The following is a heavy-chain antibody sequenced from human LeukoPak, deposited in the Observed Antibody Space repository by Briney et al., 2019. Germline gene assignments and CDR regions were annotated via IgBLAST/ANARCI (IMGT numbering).Heavy chain of an antibody. CDR1: GFTISSYA. V-gene: IGHV3-30-3*01. CDR2: TSDDGSNK. J-gene: IGHJ4*02. Sequence: GVTLCLYCAAYGFTISSYAMHWDRQAQSQGRVGVAVTSDDGSNKYYADSVKGRFTITRDNSKSTLYLQMNSLRAEDTAVYYCARDCVAVAAPSRGYFDYWGQGTLVTVSS. CDR3: ARDCVAVAAPSRGYFDY. D-gene: IGHD6-19*01.